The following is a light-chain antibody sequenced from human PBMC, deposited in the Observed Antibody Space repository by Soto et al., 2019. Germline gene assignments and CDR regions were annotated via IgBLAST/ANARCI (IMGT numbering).Light chain of an antibody. Sequence: EIVLTQSPATLSLSPGERATLSCRASQSVSSNSLAWYQQKPGQAPRLLIYAASSRATGIPDRFSGSGSGTDFTLTISSLEPEDFAVYYCQQYGSSRVTFGQGTKLEIK. J-gene: IGKJ2*01. CDR2: AAS. V-gene: IGKV3-20*01. CDR3: QQYGSSRVT. CDR1: QSVSSNS.